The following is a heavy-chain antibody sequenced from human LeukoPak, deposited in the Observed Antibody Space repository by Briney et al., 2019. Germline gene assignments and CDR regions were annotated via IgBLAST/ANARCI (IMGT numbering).Heavy chain of an antibody. CDR2: ISYDGSNK. J-gene: IGHJ4*02. Sequence: GGSLRLSCAASGFTFSSYAMHWVRQAPGKGLEWGAVISYDGSNKYYADSVKGRFTISRDNSKNTLYLQMNSLRAEDTAVYYCARGPSAAYYYDRSGLDYWGQGTLVTVSS. D-gene: IGHD3-22*01. CDR3: ARGPSAAYYYDRSGLDY. V-gene: IGHV3-30*04. CDR1: GFTFSSYA.